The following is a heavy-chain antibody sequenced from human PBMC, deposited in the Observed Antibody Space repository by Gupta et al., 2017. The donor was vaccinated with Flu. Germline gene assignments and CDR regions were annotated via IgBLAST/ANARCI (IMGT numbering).Heavy chain of an antibody. CDR2: INPNSHGT. V-gene: IGHV1-2*02. J-gene: IGHJ4*02. D-gene: IGHD2-8*01. CDR1: GYDCIDTS. Sequence: QVQLEQAGAEVKTAGDSVKDSCQASGYDCIDTSLHGVRRSTGQGLEWGGCINPNSHGTKLAPKFQGSVTITRVTSINTAYMELSRLRPDDTAVYYCAREEPNGGCPLDYWGQGTLVTVSS. CDR3: AREEPNGGCPLDY.